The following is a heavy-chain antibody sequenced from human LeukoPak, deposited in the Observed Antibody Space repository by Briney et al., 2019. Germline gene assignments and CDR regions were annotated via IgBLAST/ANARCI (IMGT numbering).Heavy chain of an antibody. J-gene: IGHJ4*02. D-gene: IGHD6-19*01. CDR1: GFTFSGSA. CDR3: TRLVYSSGF. Sequence: GGSLRLSCAASGFTFSGSAMHWVRQASGKGLEWVGRIRSKANSYATACAASVKGRFTISRDDSKNTAYLQMNSLKTEDTAVYYCTRLVYSSGFGGQGTLVTVSS. CDR2: IRSKANSYAT. V-gene: IGHV3-73*01.